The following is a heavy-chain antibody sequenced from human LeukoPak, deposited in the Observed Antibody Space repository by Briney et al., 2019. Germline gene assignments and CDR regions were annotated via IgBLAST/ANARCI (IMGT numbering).Heavy chain of an antibody. CDR2: IRWNGGYT. Sequence: PGGSLRLSCAASGFSFDDYAMSWVRQAPGRGLEWVAGIRWNGGYTGYADSVRGRFTISRDDAENSLYLQMNSLRVEDTALYYCAKDGVMGYCSGGSCRSPLDYWGQGTLVTVSS. CDR1: GFSFDDYA. D-gene: IGHD2-15*01. J-gene: IGHJ4*02. V-gene: IGHV3-20*04. CDR3: AKDGVMGYCSGGSCRSPLDY.